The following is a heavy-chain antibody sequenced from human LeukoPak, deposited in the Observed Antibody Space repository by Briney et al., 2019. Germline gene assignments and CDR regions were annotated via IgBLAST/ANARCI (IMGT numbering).Heavy chain of an antibody. J-gene: IGHJ1*01. CDR2: MNPNSGNT. V-gene: IGHV1-8*01. D-gene: IGHD2-21*02. CDR3: VRGDNVVSTAMLLLRY. CDR1: GYTFSSHD. Sequence: ASVKVSCKASGYTFSSHDINWVRQVPGHGLEWLGWMNPNSGNTGYAQKFQGRVVMTRDSSIGTAYLELSSLSSDDTAVYYCVRGDNVVSTAMLLLRYWGQGTLVAVSS.